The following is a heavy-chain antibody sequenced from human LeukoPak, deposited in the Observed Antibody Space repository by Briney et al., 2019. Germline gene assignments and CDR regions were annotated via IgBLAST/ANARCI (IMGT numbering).Heavy chain of an antibody. D-gene: IGHD3-10*01. Sequence: SETLSLTCTVSGGSISSYYWSWIRQPPGKGLEWIGYIYYSGSTNYNPSLRSRVTISIDTSKNQFSLKLSSVTAADTAVYYCAREMGVTSPDYWGQGTLVTVSS. V-gene: IGHV4-59*12. J-gene: IGHJ4*02. CDR1: GGSISSYY. CDR3: AREMGVTSPDY. CDR2: IYYSGST.